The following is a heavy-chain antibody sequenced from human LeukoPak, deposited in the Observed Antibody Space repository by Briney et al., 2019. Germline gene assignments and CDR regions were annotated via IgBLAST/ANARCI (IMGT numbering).Heavy chain of an antibody. V-gene: IGHV1-2*02. CDR1: GYTFTGYY. CDR2: INPNSGGT. CDR3: APGAAMVGPYYFDY. J-gene: IGHJ4*02. Sequence: ASVKVSCKASGYTFTGYYLHWVRQAPGQGLEWVGWINPNSGGTNYAQKFQGRVTMTRDTSISTAYMELSRLRSDDTAVYYCAPGAAMVGPYYFDYWGQGTLVTVSS. D-gene: IGHD5-18*01.